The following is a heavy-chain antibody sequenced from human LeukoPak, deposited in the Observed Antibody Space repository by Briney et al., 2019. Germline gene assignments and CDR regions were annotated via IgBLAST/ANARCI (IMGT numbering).Heavy chain of an antibody. CDR1: GFTFSSYG. CDR3: AKDGLEWELYFDY. J-gene: IGHJ4*02. V-gene: IGHV3-30*18. Sequence: GRSLRLSCAASGFTFSSYGMHWVRQAPGKGLEWVAVISYDGSNKYYADSVKGRFTISRDNPKNTLYLQMNSLRAEDTAVYYCAKDGLEWELYFDYWGQGTLVTVSS. CDR2: ISYDGSNK. D-gene: IGHD1-26*01.